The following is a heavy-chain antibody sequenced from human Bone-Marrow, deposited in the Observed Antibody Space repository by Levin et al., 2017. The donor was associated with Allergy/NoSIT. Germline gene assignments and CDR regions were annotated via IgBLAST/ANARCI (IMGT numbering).Heavy chain of an antibody. CDR3: ARVPSDSSGDTYYQYGMDV. CDR1: GGSIRSYY. CDR2: IYSSGST. J-gene: IGHJ6*02. D-gene: IGHD3-22*01. V-gene: IGHV4-59*01. Sequence: SQTLSLPCTVSGGSIRSYYWSWIRQPPGKGLEWIGYIYSSGSTNYNPSLRGRVTISLDTSKNQFSLKLSSVTAADTAVYYCARVPSDSSGDTYYQYGMDVWGQGTTVTVSS.